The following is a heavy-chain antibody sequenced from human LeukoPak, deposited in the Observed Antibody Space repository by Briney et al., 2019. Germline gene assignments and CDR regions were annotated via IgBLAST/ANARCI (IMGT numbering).Heavy chain of an antibody. CDR2: IIPILGIA. Sequence: ASVKVSCKASGGTFSSYAISWVRQAPGQGLEWMGRIIPILGIANYAQKFQGRVTITADKSTSTAYMELSSLRSEDTAVYYCARISGELDDYFDYWGQGTLVTVSS. V-gene: IGHV1-69*04. CDR3: ARISGELDDYFDY. D-gene: IGHD1-1*01. J-gene: IGHJ4*02. CDR1: GGTFSSYA.